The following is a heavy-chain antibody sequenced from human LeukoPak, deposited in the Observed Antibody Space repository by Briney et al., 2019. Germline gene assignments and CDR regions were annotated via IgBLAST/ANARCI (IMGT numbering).Heavy chain of an antibody. J-gene: IGHJ3*02. CDR1: GFTLSSYG. D-gene: IGHD3-16*02. Sequence: GGSLKLSWAAPGFTLSSYGITWSPQAPGKGLEWVYTIIGSGGSTYYADSVKGRFTISRDNSKNTLYLQMNSMRAEDTAVSYCGRVRWVVGGVIDAFDIWGQGTMVTVSS. V-gene: IGHV3-23*01. CDR3: GRVRWVVGGVIDAFDI. CDR2: IIGSGGST.